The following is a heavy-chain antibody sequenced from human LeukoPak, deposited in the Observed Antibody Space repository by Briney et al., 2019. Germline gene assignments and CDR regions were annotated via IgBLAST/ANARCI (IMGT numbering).Heavy chain of an antibody. V-gene: IGHV4-30-4*08. CDR3: ARGLFGVVIDKFDY. Sequence: SETLSLTCTVSGGSISSGDYYWSWIRQPPGQGLEWIGYIYYSGSTYYNPSLKGRVTISVDTSKNQFSLKLSSVTAADMAVYYCARGLFGVVIDKFDYWGQGTLVTVSS. CDR2: IYYSGST. CDR1: GGSISSGDYY. D-gene: IGHD3-3*01. J-gene: IGHJ4*02.